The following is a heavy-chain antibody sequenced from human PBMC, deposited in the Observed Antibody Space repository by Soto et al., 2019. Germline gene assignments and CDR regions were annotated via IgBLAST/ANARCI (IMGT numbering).Heavy chain of an antibody. D-gene: IGHD6-13*01. V-gene: IGHV1-24*01. CDR1: GYTLTELS. CDR3: ATTSFSSSWQRGYNWFDP. Sequence: ASVKVSCKVSGYTLTELSMHWVRQAPGKGXEWMGGFDPEDGETIYAQKFQGRVTMTEDTSTDTAYMELSSLRSEDTAVYYCATTSFSSSWQRGYNWFDPWGQGALVTVSS. J-gene: IGHJ5*02. CDR2: FDPEDGET.